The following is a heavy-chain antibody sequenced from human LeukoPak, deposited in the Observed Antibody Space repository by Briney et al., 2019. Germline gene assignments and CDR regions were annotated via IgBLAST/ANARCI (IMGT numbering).Heavy chain of an antibody. CDR3: ANLGYCSGGSCYVFEY. V-gene: IGHV3-23*01. CDR1: GFFLRNHA. D-gene: IGHD2-15*01. Sequence: GGSLRLSCAASGFFLRNHAMNWVRPPPRKVTEWVSGISDNGSSTYYADSVKGRFTISRDTSKNTLHLQMNSLRAEDTAVYYCANLGYCSGGSCYVFEYWGQGTLVTVSS. J-gene: IGHJ4*02. CDR2: ISDNGSST.